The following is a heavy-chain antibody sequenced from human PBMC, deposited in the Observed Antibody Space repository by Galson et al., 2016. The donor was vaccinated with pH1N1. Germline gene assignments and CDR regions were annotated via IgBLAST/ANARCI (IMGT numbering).Heavy chain of an antibody. CDR3: ATETGSSGMGVWTPFDS. J-gene: IGHJ4*02. Sequence: SVKVSCKASGGTLSRHTISWVRQAPGQGLEWMGRILPIVGITNYAQKLQGRVTIIADRFTSTVSMELSGLTSDDTAVYYCATETGSSGMGVWTPFDSWGPGALVTVSS. V-gene: IGHV1-69*02. D-gene: IGHD1-1*01. CDR2: ILPIVGIT. CDR1: GGTLSRHT.